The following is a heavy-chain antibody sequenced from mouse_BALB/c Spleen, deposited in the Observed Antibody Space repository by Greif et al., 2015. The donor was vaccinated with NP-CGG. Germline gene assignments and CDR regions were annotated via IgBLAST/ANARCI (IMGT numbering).Heavy chain of an antibody. J-gene: IGHJ3*01. Sequence: VQLKESGGGLVKPGGSLKLSCAASGFTFSSYAMSWVRQTPEKRLEWVASISSGGSTYYPDSVKGRLTISRDNARNILYLQMSSLRSEDTAMYYCARGGYYGGSYDWFAYWGQGTLVTASA. CDR1: GFTFSSYA. CDR3: ARGGYYGGSYDWFAY. CDR2: ISSGGST. V-gene: IGHV5-6-5*01. D-gene: IGHD1-1*01.